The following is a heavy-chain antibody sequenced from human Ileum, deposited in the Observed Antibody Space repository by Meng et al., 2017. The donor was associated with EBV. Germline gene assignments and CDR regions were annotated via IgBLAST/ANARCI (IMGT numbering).Heavy chain of an antibody. D-gene: IGHD3-10*01. CDR3: ARDPAYPRGLFDS. V-gene: IGHV4-39*07. Sequence: QAHEPGPGLLKPSETPSLTCIASGDSISNSDYYWDWIRQSPGKGLEWIASIYRSGSTYYDPSLKSRVTISLDTSKNQFSLKLSSVTAADTAVYYCARDPAYPRGLFDSWGQGTLVTVSS. CDR1: GDSISNSDYY. J-gene: IGHJ4*02. CDR2: IYRSGST.